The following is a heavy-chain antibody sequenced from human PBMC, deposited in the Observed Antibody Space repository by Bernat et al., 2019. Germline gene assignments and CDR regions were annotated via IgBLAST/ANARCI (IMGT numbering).Heavy chain of an antibody. J-gene: IGHJ4*01. D-gene: IGHD3-10*01. CDR2: IIPIFGTA. Sequence: QVQLVQSGAEVKKPGSSVKVSCKASGGTFSSYAISWVRQAPGQGLEWMGGIIPIFGTANYAQKFQGRVTITADESTSTAYMELSSLRSEDTAVYYCADGGSGSYYTGEEYYFDYWGHGTLVTVSS. V-gene: IGHV1-69*01. CDR1: GGTFSSYA. CDR3: ADGGSGSYYTGEEYYFDY.